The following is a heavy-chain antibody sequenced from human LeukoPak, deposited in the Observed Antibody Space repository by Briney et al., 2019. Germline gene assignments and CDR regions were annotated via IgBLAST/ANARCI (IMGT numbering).Heavy chain of an antibody. Sequence: GGSLRLSCAASGFTFTSYAMNWVRQAPGKGLEWVSSISSSSRDINYADSVKGRFTISRDNSNNTLYLQMNSLRAEDTAVYYCAKLTTSWGQGTLVTVSS. CDR1: GFTFTSYA. D-gene: IGHD4-11*01. V-gene: IGHV3-21*04. CDR3: AKLTTS. CDR2: ISSSSRDI. J-gene: IGHJ4*02.